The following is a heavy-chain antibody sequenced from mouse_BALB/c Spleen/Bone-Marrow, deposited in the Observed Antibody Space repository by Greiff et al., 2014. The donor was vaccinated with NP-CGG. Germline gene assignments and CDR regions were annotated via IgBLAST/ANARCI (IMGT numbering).Heavy chain of an antibody. CDR2: IYPGDGDT. J-gene: IGHJ4*01. V-gene: IGHV1-82*01. CDR1: GYAFSSSW. D-gene: IGHD4-1*02. CDR3: ARPLNWDLYAMDY. Sequence: VESGASVKISCKASGYAFSSSWMNRVKQRPGQGLEWIGRIYPGDGDTKYNGKFKGKATLTADKSSSTAYMQLSSLTSVDSAVYFCARPLNWDLYAMDYWGQGTSVTVSS.